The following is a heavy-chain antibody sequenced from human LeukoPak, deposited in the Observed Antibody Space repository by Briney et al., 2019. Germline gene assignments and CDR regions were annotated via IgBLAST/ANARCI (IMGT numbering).Heavy chain of an antibody. V-gene: IGHV1-69*04. CDR1: GGTFSSYA. Sequence: ASVKVSCKASGGTFSSYAISWVRQAPGQGLEWMGRIIPILGIANYAQKFQGRVTITADKSTSTAYMELSSLRSEDTAVYYCARQLGMKLDYWGQGTLVTVFS. J-gene: IGHJ4*02. D-gene: IGHD7-27*01. CDR2: IIPILGIA. CDR3: ARQLGMKLDY.